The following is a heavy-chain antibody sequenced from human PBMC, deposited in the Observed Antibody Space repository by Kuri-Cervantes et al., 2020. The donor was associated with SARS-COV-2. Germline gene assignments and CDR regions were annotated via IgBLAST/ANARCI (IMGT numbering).Heavy chain of an antibody. D-gene: IGHD1-14*01. V-gene: IGHV3-23*01. CDR1: GFTFSSYA. CDR2: ISGSGGST. CDR3: ARSGVSAATGYYYYYMDV. Sequence: GESLKISCAASGFTFSSYAMSWFRQAPGKGLEWVSAISGSGGSTYYADSVKGRFTISRDNSKNTLYLQMNSLRAEDTAVYYCARSGVSAATGYYYYYMDVWGKGTTVTVSS. J-gene: IGHJ6*03.